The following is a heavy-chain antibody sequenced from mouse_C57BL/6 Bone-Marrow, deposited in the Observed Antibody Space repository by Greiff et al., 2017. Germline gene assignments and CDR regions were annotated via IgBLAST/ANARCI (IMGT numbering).Heavy chain of an antibody. Sequence: ESGPGLVKPSQSLSLTCSVTGYSITSGYYWNWIRQFPGNKLEWMGYISYDGSNNYNPSLKNRISITRDTSKNQFFLKLNSVTTEDTATYYCARAPLTGAYWGQGTLVTVSA. J-gene: IGHJ3*01. D-gene: IGHD1-1*01. CDR1: GYSITSGYY. V-gene: IGHV3-6*01. CDR3: ARAPLTGAY. CDR2: ISYDGSN.